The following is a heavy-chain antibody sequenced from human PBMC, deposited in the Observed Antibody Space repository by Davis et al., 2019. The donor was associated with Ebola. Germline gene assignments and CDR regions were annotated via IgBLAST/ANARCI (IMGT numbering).Heavy chain of an antibody. J-gene: IGHJ4*02. CDR2: IRSKAKSYAT. D-gene: IGHD2-2*01. Sequence: GGSLRPSCAASGFTSSASAMHWVRQASGKGLEWVGRIRSKAKSYATAYAASVKGRFTISRDDSKNTAYLQMNSLKTEDTAVYYCSTSSPDYWGQGTLVTVSS. V-gene: IGHV3-73*01. CDR3: STSSPDY. CDR1: GFTSSASA.